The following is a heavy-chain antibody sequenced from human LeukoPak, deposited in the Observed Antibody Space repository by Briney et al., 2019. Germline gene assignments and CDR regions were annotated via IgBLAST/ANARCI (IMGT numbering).Heavy chain of an antibody. Sequence: SETLSLTCAVYGGSFSGYYWSWIRQPPGKGLEWIGEINHSGSTNYNPSLKSRVTISVDTSKNQFSLKLSSVAAADTAVYYCARAGGTKYYYGSGSYSAGARYFDYWGQGTLVTVSS. J-gene: IGHJ4*02. D-gene: IGHD3-10*01. CDR2: INHSGST. V-gene: IGHV4-34*01. CDR3: ARAGGTKYYYGSGSYSAGARYFDY. CDR1: GGSFSGYY.